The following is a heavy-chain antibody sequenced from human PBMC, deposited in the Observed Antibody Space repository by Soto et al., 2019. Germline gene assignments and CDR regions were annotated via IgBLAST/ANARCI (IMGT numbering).Heavy chain of an antibody. D-gene: IGHD5-18*01. CDR3: ARETAMVYYYFDY. J-gene: IGHJ4*02. V-gene: IGHV4-34*01. CDR1: GGSFSGYY. Sequence: SSETLSLTCAVYGGSFSGYYWSWIRQPPGKGLEWIGEINHSGSTNYNPSLKSRVTISVDTSTNQFSLKLSSVTAADTAVYYCARETAMVYYYFDYWGQGTLVTVSS. CDR2: INHSGST.